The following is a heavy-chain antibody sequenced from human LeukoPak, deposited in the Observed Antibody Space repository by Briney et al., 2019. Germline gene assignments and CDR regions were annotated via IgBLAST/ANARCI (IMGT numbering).Heavy chain of an antibody. J-gene: IGHJ5*02. V-gene: IGHV1-18*01. CDR1: GYTFISHD. D-gene: IGHD1-14*01. Sequence: ASVKVSCKASGYTFISHDITWVRQAPGQGLEWMGWISTSNGNTDYAQKFQGRVTMTTDTSTSTVYMELRSLRLDDTAVYYCAREPHHRRGSPLDLWGQGTLVTVSS. CDR2: ISTSNGNT. CDR3: AREPHHRRGSPLDL.